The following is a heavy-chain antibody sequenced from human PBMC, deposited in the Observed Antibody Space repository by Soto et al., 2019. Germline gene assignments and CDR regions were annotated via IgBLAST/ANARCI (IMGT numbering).Heavy chain of an antibody. CDR3: AKMTRGYTYGLDY. V-gene: IGHV3-30*18. CDR1: GFTFRSYG. D-gene: IGHD5-12*01. CDR2: ISFDGSDI. J-gene: IGHJ4*02. Sequence: QLVESGGGVVQPGRSLRLSCETSGFTFRSYGMHWVRQAPGKGLEWVAVISFDGSDIYYADSVRGRFTISRDNSKSTLHLQMNRLRAEDTAVYNCAKMTRGYTYGLDYWGQGTLVTVSS.